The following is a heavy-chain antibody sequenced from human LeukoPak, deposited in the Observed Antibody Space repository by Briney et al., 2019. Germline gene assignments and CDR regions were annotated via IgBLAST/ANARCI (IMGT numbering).Heavy chain of an antibody. V-gene: IGHV1-8*02. J-gene: IGHJ4*02. Sequence: ASVKVSCKASGYTFKNYDINWVRQATGQGLEWMGWMNPNSGNTGFAQKFQDRVSKTRDTSINTAYMELTSLRSGDTAVYYCARATPGGLHGYSFDYWGQGTVVTVYS. CDR3: ARATPGGLHGYSFDY. CDR1: GYTFKNYD. D-gene: IGHD5-24*01. CDR2: MNPNSGNT.